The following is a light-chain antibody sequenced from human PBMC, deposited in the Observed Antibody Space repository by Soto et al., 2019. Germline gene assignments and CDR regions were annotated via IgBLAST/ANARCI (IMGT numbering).Light chain of an antibody. V-gene: IGKV3D-15*01. J-gene: IGKJ4*01. CDR2: GAS. CDR3: QQYSNWPLT. CDR1: QSVRSSY. Sequence: EIVMTQSPATLSVSPDERATLSCRASQSVRSSYLAWYQQKPGQAPRLLIYGASSRATGIPDRFSGSGSGTEFTLTISSLQSEDFAVYYCQQYSNWPLTFGGGTKVEIK.